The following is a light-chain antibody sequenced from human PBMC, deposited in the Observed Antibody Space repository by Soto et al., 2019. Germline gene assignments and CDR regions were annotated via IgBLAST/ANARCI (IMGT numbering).Light chain of an antibody. Sequence: EIVLTKSPGTLSLSPGERATLSCRASQSVSSSYLAWYQQKPGQAPRLLIYGASSRATGIPDRFIGSGSGTDFTLTISRLEPEDFAGYYCLQYGSSPPYTFGQGTKLEIK. CDR2: GAS. CDR3: LQYGSSPPYT. V-gene: IGKV3-20*01. J-gene: IGKJ2*01. CDR1: QSVSSSY.